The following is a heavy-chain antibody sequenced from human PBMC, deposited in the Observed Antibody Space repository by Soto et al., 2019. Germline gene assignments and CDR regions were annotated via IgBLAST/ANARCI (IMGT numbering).Heavy chain of an antibody. D-gene: IGHD2-15*01. V-gene: IGHV2-5*02. CDR1: GFALTTTGVG. CDR2: IYWDDDK. Sequence: QITLKESGPTLVKPTQTLTLTCTFSGFALTTTGVGVGWIRQPPGKALEWLGIIYWDDDKRYSPSLKNRLTITNDTSENQAVLTLTNMDPVDTARYDWAHESAGGNYFDSWGQGTLVTVSS. CDR3: AHESAGGNYFDS. J-gene: IGHJ4*02.